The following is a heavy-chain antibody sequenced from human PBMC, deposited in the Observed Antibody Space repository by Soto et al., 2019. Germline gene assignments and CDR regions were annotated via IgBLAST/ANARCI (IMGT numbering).Heavy chain of an antibody. CDR2: INPNSGGT. Sequence: ASVKVSCKASGYTFTGYYMHWVRQAPGQGLEWMGWINPNSGGTNYAQKFQGWVTMTRDTSISTAYMELSRLRSDDTAVYYCARTHQCDSSSCSDGMDVWGQGTTVTVSS. J-gene: IGHJ6*02. CDR3: ARTHQCDSSSCSDGMDV. D-gene: IGHD6-13*01. CDR1: GYTFTGYY. V-gene: IGHV1-2*04.